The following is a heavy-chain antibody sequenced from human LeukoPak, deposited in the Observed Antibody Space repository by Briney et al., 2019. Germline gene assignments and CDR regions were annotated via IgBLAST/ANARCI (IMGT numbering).Heavy chain of an antibody. CDR1: GGSISSYY. CDR2: IYYSGST. D-gene: IGHD3-10*01. V-gene: IGHV4-59*01. Sequence: SETLSLTCTVSGGSISSYYRSWIRQPPGKGLEWIGYIYYSGSTNYNPSLKSRVTISVDTSKNQFSLKLSSVTAADTAVYYCARDLYYGSRDNYYYGMDVWGQGTTVTVSS. CDR3: ARDLYYGSRDNYYYGMDV. J-gene: IGHJ6*02.